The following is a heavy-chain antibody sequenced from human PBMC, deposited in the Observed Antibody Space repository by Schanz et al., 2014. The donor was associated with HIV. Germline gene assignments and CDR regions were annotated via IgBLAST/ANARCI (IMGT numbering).Heavy chain of an antibody. CDR3: VTEQYSTISA. J-gene: IGHJ5*02. Sequence: EVQLLESGGGLVQPGGFLRLSCAASRFTFSRYGMSWVRQTPDKGLEWVSSISGNGDSAYYADSVRGRFTISRDNSLHMLYLEMKSLRAEDTALYYCVTEQYSTISAWGQGALVIVSS. CDR1: RFTFSRYG. D-gene: IGHD2-15*01. V-gene: IGHV3-23*01. CDR2: ISGNGDSA.